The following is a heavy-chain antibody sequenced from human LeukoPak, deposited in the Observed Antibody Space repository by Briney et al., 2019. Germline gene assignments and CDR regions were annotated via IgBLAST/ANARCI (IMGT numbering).Heavy chain of an antibody. V-gene: IGHV1-2*02. CDR1: GFTFTSYC. CDR3: ARAFRYYESSGYYF. J-gene: IGHJ4*02. CDR2: INPNSGGT. Sequence: GASVKVSCTASGFTFTSYCMHWVRQAPGKGLEWMGWINPNSGGTNYAQKFQGRVTMTRDTSISTVYMEPNRLRADDTAVYYCARAFRYYESSGYYFWGQGTLVTVSS. D-gene: IGHD3-22*01.